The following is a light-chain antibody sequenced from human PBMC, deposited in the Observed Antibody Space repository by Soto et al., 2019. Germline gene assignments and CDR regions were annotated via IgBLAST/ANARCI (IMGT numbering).Light chain of an antibody. CDR1: QSVSSN. CDR3: QQYENWPWT. V-gene: IGKV3-15*01. Sequence: EIVLTQSPGTLSLSPGERATLSCRASQSVSSNLAWYQQKPGQAPRLLIYGASTRATGIPARFSGSGSGTDFTLTSSSLQSEDLAVYYCQQYENWPWTFGQGTKVDIK. CDR2: GAS. J-gene: IGKJ1*01.